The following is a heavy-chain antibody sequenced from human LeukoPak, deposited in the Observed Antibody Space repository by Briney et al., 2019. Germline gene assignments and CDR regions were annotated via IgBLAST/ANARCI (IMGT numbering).Heavy chain of an antibody. J-gene: IGHJ3*02. D-gene: IGHD5-18*01. Sequence: PGGSLRLSCAASGFTFSSYEMNWVRQAPGKGLEWVSYISSSGSTIYYADSVKGRFTISRDNAKNSLYLQMNSLRAEDTAVYYCARQTYTAMVLDAFDIWGQGTMVTVSS. CDR3: ARQTYTAMVLDAFDI. CDR2: ISSSGSTI. V-gene: IGHV3-48*03. CDR1: GFTFSSYE.